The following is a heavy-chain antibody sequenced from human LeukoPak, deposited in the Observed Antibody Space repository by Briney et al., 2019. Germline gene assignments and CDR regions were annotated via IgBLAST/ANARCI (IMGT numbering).Heavy chain of an antibody. D-gene: IGHD1-26*01. Sequence: KPSETLSLTCTVSGSSISSSSYYWGWIRQPPGKGLEWIGSIYYSGSTYYNPSLKSRVTISVDTSKNQFSLKLSSVTAADTAVYYCARLYSGTYDDYWGQGTLVTVSS. J-gene: IGHJ4*02. CDR3: ARLYSGTYDDY. CDR1: GSSISSSSYY. V-gene: IGHV4-39*01. CDR2: IYYSGST.